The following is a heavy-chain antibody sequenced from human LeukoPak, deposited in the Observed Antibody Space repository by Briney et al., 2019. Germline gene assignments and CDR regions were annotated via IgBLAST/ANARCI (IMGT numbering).Heavy chain of an antibody. J-gene: IGHJ4*02. CDR1: GYTFTVYY. CDR3: ARGYCSGGSCYSGNPSDY. D-gene: IGHD2-15*01. V-gene: IGHV1-2*02. Sequence: EASVKVSCKASGYTFTVYYMHWVRQAPGQGREWMGWINPNSGGTNYAQKFQGRVTMTRDTSISTAYMELSRLRSDDTAVYYCARGYCSGGSCYSGNPSDYWGQGTLVTVSS. CDR2: INPNSGGT.